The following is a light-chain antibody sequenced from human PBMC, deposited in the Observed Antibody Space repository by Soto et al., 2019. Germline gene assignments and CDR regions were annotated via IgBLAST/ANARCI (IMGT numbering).Light chain of an antibody. Sequence: DVVMTQSPLSLPVTLGQPASISCRSNQTLVYSDVNTFLNWSQQRPGQSPRRLIYKFSNRDCGVPDRFSGSGSGTVLTLKISRVEAEGVGIYSCMQGTHWPPTCGQGTKVEIK. V-gene: IGKV2-30*01. J-gene: IGKJ1*01. CDR1: QTLVYSDVNTF. CDR3: MQGTHWPPT. CDR2: KFS.